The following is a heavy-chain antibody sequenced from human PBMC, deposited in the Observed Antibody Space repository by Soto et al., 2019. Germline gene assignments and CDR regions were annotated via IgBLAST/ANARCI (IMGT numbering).Heavy chain of an antibody. Sequence: SETLSLTCTVSRGYVNTFHWSWVRQPAGKGLEWIGRIFPNGNTDYSPSLKSRVTLSVDTSKNQISLNLNSVSAADTAVYYCARDRSNSPDFFDSWGQGTLVTVSS. V-gene: IGHV4-4*07. CDR1: RGYVNTFH. CDR2: IFPNGNT. CDR3: ARDRSNSPDFFDS. D-gene: IGHD6-6*01. J-gene: IGHJ4*02.